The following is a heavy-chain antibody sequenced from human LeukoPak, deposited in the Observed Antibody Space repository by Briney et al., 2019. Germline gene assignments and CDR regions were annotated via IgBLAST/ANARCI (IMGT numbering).Heavy chain of an antibody. Sequence: PSETLSLTCTVSGGSISSYYWNWIRQPPGKGLEWIGYIYYSGSTNYNPSLKSRATISVDTSKNQFSLKLSSVTAADTAVYYCARDRGLGSDGPSWIDYWGQGTLVTVSS. V-gene: IGHV4-59*01. CDR2: IYYSGST. CDR1: GGSISSYY. D-gene: IGHD5-24*01. CDR3: ARDRGLGSDGPSWIDY. J-gene: IGHJ4*02.